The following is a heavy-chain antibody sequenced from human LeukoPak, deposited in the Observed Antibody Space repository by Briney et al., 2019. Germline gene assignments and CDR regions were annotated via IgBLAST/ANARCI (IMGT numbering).Heavy chain of an antibody. CDR3: ATWWLRLGNWFDP. Sequence: ASVKVSCKVSGYTLTELSMHWVRQAPGKGLEWMGGFDPEDGETIYAQKFQGSVTMTEDTSTDTAYMELSSLRSEDTAVYYCATWWLRLGNWFDPWGQGTLVTVSS. CDR2: FDPEDGET. V-gene: IGHV1-24*01. D-gene: IGHD5-12*01. CDR1: GYTLTELS. J-gene: IGHJ5*02.